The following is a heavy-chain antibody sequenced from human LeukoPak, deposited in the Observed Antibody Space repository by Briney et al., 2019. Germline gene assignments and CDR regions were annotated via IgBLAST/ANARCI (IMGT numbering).Heavy chain of an antibody. CDR1: GFTVSSNY. CDR2: IYSGGSI. D-gene: IGHD3-22*01. CDR3: ARGGYYYDSSGYYKKGYFDY. Sequence: GGSLRLSCAASGFTVSSNYMSWVRQAPGKGLEWVSVIYSGGSIYYADSVKGRFTISRDNSKNTLYLQMNSLRAEDAAVYYCARGGYYYDSSGYYKKGYFDYWGQGTLVTVSS. V-gene: IGHV3-53*01. J-gene: IGHJ4*02.